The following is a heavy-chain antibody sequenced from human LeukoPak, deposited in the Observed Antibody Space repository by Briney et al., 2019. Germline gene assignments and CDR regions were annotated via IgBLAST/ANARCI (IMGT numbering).Heavy chain of an antibody. D-gene: IGHD6-19*01. J-gene: IGHJ4*02. CDR3: AKDIRKAVAGSIFDY. CDR1: GFTFSSYA. V-gene: IGHV3-23*01. Sequence: PGASLRLSCAASGFTFSSYAMSWVRQAPGKGLEWVSAISGSGGSTYYADSVKGRFTISRDNSKNTPYLQMNSLRAEDTAVYYCAKDIRKAVAGSIFDYWGQGTLVTVSS. CDR2: ISGSGGST.